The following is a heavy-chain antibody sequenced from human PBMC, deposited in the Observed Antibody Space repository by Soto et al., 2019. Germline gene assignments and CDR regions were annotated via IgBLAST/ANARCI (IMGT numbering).Heavy chain of an antibody. D-gene: IGHD3-10*01. J-gene: IGHJ6*02. CDR3: AREDSSFAGVRMDV. Sequence: VGSLRLSCVASGFAFSNYALSWVRQAPGKGLEWVSGISGRGVPTYYADSVKGRFTISRDSSRNTVYLQMNYVRAEDTAIYYCAREDSSFAGVRMDVWGQGTTVTVSS. V-gene: IGHV3-23*01. CDR2: ISGRGVPT. CDR1: GFAFSNYA.